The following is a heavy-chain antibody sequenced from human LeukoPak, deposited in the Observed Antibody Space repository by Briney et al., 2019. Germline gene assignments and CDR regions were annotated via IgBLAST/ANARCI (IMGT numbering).Heavy chain of an antibody. CDR2: IKQDGSEK. CDR3: ARGRYEWELHFFDY. D-gene: IGHD1-26*01. V-gene: IGHV3-7*01. Sequence: AGGSLRLSCAASGFTFSSYWMSWVRQAPGKGLEWVANIKQDGSEKYYVDSVKGRFTISRDNAKNSLYLQMNSLRAEDAAVYYCARGRYEWELHFFDYWGQGTLVTVSS. CDR1: GFTFSSYW. J-gene: IGHJ4*02.